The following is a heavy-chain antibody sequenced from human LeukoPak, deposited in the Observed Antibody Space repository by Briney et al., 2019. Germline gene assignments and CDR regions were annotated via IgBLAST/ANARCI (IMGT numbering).Heavy chain of an antibody. J-gene: IGHJ1*01. CDR1: GGSMSNYF. D-gene: IGHD3-10*01. CDR2: IHYSGGT. V-gene: IGHV4-59*08. Sequence: PSETLSLTCTVSGGSMSNYFWSWIRQPPGKGLEWIGYIHYSGGTNYKPSLKSRVIMSVDTSKNQFSLIVSSVTAADTAVYYCARQERYYSSGSYTYFQHWGQGTLVTVSS. CDR3: ARQERYYSSGSYTYFQH.